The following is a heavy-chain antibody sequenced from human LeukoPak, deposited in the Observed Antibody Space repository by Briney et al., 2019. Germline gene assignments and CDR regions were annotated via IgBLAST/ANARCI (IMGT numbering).Heavy chain of an antibody. CDR1: GGSISSSSYY. Sequence: SETLSLTCTVSGGSISSSSYYWGWIRQPPGKGLEWIGSIYYGGSTYYNPSLKSRVTISVDTSKNQFSLKLSSVTAADTAVYYCARPSKKILLYAFDIWGQGTMVTVSS. CDR2: IYYGGST. D-gene: IGHD2-21*01. V-gene: IGHV4-39*01. J-gene: IGHJ3*02. CDR3: ARPSKKILLYAFDI.